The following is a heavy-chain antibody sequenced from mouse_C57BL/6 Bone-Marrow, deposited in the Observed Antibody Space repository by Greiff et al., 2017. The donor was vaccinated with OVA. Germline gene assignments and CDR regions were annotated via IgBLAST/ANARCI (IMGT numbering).Heavy chain of an antibody. CDR1: GFSLTSYG. D-gene: IGHD3-2*02. V-gene: IGHV2-2*01. CDR2: IWSGGST. Sequence: VQGVESGPGLVQPSQSLSITCTVSGFSLTSYGVHWVRQSPGKGLEWLGVIWSGGSTDYNAAFISRLSISKDNSKSQVFFKMNSLQADDTAIYYCARKSTAQATAWFAYWGQGTLVTVSA. CDR3: ARKSTAQATAWFAY. J-gene: IGHJ3*01.